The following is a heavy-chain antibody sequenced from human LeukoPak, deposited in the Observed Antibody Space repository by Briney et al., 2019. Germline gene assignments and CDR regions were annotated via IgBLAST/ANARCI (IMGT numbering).Heavy chain of an antibody. V-gene: IGHV3-53*01. CDR3: ARATYYHNTSGYYY. J-gene: IGHJ4*02. CDR2: IYSGGST. CDR1: GFTVSVCY. D-gene: IGHD3-22*01. Sequence: PGGSLRLSCAASGFTVSVCYMSWVRQAPGKGLEWVSVIYSGGSTYYADSVKGRFTISRDNSKNTLYLQMNSLRAEDTAVYYCARATYYHNTSGYYYWGQGTLVTVSS.